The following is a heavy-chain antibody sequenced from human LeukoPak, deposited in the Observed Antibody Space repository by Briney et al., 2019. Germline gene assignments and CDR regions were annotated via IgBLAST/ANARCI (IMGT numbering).Heavy chain of an antibody. CDR1: GGSISSYS. CDR2: IYHSGST. CDR3: ASGGYSQQWPY. Sequence: EPSETLSLTCTVSGGSISSYSWSWIRQPPGKGLEWIGYIYHSGSTYYNPSLKSRVTISVDRSKNRFSLKLSSVTAADTAVYYCASGGYSQQWPYWGQGTLVTVSS. J-gene: IGHJ4*02. D-gene: IGHD6-19*01. V-gene: IGHV4-30-2*01.